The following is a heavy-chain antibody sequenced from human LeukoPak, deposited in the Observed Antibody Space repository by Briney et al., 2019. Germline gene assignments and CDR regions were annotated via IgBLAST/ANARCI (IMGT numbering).Heavy chain of an antibody. CDR2: IKQDGSEK. CDR1: GFIFSSYW. D-gene: IGHD1-26*01. V-gene: IGHV3-7*01. J-gene: IGHJ3*02. CDR3: ASPRSSGSYRRGAFDI. Sequence: PGGSLRLSCAASGFIFSSYWMSWVRQAPGKGLEWVANIKQDGSEKYYVDSVKGRFTISRDNAKKSLYLQMSSLRVEDTAVYYCASPRSSGSYRRGAFDIWGQGTMVTVSS.